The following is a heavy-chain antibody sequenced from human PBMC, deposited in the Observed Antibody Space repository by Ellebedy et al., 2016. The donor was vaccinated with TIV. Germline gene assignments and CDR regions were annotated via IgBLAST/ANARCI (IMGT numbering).Heavy chain of an antibody. CDR3: ARDLTTVTTFPYFDY. CDR1: GFTFSRYA. J-gene: IGHJ4*02. D-gene: IGHD4-17*01. Sequence: GGSLRLXXAASGFTFSRYAMHWVRQAPGKGLEWVAVTSYDGSIRYYADSVKGRFTIARDNSQSTLFLQMNSLRTEDTAVYYCARDLTTVTTFPYFDYWGQGTLVTVSS. CDR2: TSYDGSIR. V-gene: IGHV3-30*03.